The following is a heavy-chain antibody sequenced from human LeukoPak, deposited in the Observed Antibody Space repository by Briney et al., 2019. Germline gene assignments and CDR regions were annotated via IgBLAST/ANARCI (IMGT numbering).Heavy chain of an antibody. D-gene: IGHD6-6*01. Sequence: PGGSLRFSCAASGFTFNSYSMHWVRQAPGKGLEWVAVISYDGSNKYYADSVKGRFTISRDNSKNTLYLQMNSLRTEDTAVFYCARQAARPYDYWGQGTLVTVSS. CDR3: ARQAARPYDY. CDR1: GFTFNSYS. CDR2: ISYDGSNK. J-gene: IGHJ4*02. V-gene: IGHV3-30-3*01.